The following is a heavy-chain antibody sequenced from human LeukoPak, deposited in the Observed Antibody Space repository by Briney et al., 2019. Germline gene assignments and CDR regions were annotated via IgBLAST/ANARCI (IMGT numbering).Heavy chain of an antibody. Sequence: GASVKVSCKASGGTFSSYAISWVRQAPGQGPEWMGRIIPILGIANYAQKFQGRVTITADKSTSTAYMELSSLRSEDTAVYYCAREPEPDIVATIWGQGTLVTVSS. CDR3: AREPEPDIVATI. J-gene: IGHJ4*02. CDR1: GGTFSSYA. CDR2: IIPILGIA. V-gene: IGHV1-69*04. D-gene: IGHD5-12*01.